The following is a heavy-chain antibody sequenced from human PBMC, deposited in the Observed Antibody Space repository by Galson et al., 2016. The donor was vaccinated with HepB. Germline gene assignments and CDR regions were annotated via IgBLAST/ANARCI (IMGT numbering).Heavy chain of an antibody. CDR2: ISPYNGNT. CDR3: ARSGIIRVNWFDP. CDR1: GYTFSGHD. J-gene: IGHJ5*02. V-gene: IGHV1-18*01. D-gene: IGHD3-10*01. Sequence: SVKVSCKASGYTFSGHDIAWVRQAPGQGLEWMGYISPYNGNTDYAQNFQGRITMTTDASTSTAYMEVRSLKSDDTAVYYCARSGIIRVNWFDPWGQGTLVIVSS.